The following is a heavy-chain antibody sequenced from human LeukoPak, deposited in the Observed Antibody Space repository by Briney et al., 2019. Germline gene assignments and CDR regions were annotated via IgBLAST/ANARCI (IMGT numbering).Heavy chain of an antibody. J-gene: IGHJ3*02. CDR1: GFTFSSYT. CDR3: ARSTWSTDAFDI. CDR2: ISTSSSYM. Sequence: GGSLRLSCAASGFTFSSYTMNWVRQAPGKGLEWVTFISTSSSYMYYADSVKGRFTISRDNAKNSLYLQMDSLRAEDTAVYYCARSTWSTDAFDIWGQGTMVTVSS. D-gene: IGHD1-1*01. V-gene: IGHV3-21*01.